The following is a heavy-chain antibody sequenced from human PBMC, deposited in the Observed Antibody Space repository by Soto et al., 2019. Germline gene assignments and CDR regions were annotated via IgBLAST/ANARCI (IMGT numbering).Heavy chain of an antibody. V-gene: IGHV3-23*01. J-gene: IGHJ4*02. CDR1: GFTFNSYA. D-gene: IGHD3-10*01. Sequence: EVQLLESGGGLVQPGGSLRLSCGGSGFTFNSYAMTWVRQAPGKGLEWVSAISGSGGTTYYANSVKGRFSISRDQSKDTLYRQMNSLRAEDTAIYYCAKDRHYGSGTYSDSYLDYWGQGTMVTVPS. CDR3: AKDRHYGSGTYSDSYLDY. CDR2: ISGSGGTT.